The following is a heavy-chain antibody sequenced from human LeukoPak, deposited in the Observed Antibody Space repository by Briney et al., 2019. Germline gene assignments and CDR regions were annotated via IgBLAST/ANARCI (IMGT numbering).Heavy chain of an antibody. J-gene: IGHJ4*02. D-gene: IGHD2-15*01. CDR2: INPSGGST. CDR1: GYTFTSYY. V-gene: IGHV1-46*01. CDR3: ARDYCSGGSCYSRFDY. Sequence: ASVKVSCKASGYTFTSYYMRWVRQAPGQGLEWMGIINPSGGSTSYAQKFQGRVTMTRDTSTSTVYMELSSLRSEDTAVYYCARDYCSGGSCYSRFDYWGQGTLVTVSS.